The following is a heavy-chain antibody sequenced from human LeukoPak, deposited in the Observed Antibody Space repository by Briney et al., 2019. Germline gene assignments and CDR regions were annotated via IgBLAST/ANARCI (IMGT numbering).Heavy chain of an antibody. Sequence: SETLSLTCTVSGGSISSYYWSWIRQPPGKGLEWIGYIYYSGSTNYSPSLKSRVTISIDTSKNQFSLKLSSVTAADTAVYYCARDRHRGSGSYPHNWFDPWGQGTLVTVSS. CDR3: ARDRHRGSGSYPHNWFDP. CDR1: GGSISSYY. CDR2: IYYSGST. D-gene: IGHD3-10*01. J-gene: IGHJ5*02. V-gene: IGHV4-59*01.